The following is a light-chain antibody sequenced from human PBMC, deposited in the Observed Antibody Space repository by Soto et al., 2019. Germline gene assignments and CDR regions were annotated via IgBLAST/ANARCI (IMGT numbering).Light chain of an antibody. V-gene: IGKV3-20*01. J-gene: IGKJ5*01. CDR1: QSVSSSY. CDR2: GAS. CDR3: HQYGSSGFT. Sequence: EIVLTRSPGTLSLSPGERATLSCRASQSVSSSYLAWYQQKPGQAPRLLIYGASSRATGIPDRFSGSGSGTDFTLTISRLEPEDFAVYYCHQYGSSGFTFGQGTRLEIK.